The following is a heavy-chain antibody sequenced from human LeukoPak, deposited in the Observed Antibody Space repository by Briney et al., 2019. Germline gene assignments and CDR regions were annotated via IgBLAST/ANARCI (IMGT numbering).Heavy chain of an antibody. CDR3: ARFGYYYDSSVGWFDP. CDR1: GGSISSGGYY. J-gene: IGHJ5*02. V-gene: IGHV4-31*03. D-gene: IGHD3-22*01. Sequence: PSETLSLTCTVSGGSISSGGYYWSWIRQHPGKGLEWIGYIYYSGSTYYNPSLKSRVTISVDTSKNQFSLKLSSVTAADTAVYYCARFGYYYDSSVGWFDPWGQGTLVTVSS. CDR2: IYYSGST.